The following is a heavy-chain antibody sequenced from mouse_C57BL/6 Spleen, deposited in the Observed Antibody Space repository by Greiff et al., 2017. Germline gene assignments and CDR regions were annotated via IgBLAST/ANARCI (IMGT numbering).Heavy chain of an antibody. J-gene: IGHJ4*01. CDR2: IWSGGST. V-gene: IGHV2-2*01. CDR3: ARSYGNPYYYAMDY. Sequence: QVHVKQSGPGLVQPSQSLSITCTVSGFSLTSYGVHWVRQSPGKGLEWLGVIWSGGSTDYNAAFISRLSISKDNSKSQVFFKMNSLQADDTAIYYCARSYGNPYYYAMDYWGQGTSVTVSS. D-gene: IGHD2-1*01. CDR1: GFSLTSYG.